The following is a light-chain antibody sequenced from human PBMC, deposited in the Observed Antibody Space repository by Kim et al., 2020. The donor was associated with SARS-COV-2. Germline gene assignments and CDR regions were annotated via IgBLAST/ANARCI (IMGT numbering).Light chain of an antibody. CDR1: SSDVGGYNY. J-gene: IGLJ2*01. Sequence: QSLTSSCTGTSSDVGGYNYVSWYQQHPGKAPKLMIYDVSNRPSGVSNRFSGSKSGNTASLTISGLQAEDEADYYCSSYTSSSTLVVFGGGTQLTVL. V-gene: IGLV2-14*03. CDR2: DVS. CDR3: SSYTSSSTLVV.